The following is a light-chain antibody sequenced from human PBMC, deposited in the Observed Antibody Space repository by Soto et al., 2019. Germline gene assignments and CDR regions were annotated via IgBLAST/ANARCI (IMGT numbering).Light chain of an antibody. J-gene: IGLJ3*02. V-gene: IGLV2-14*01. Sequence: QSVLTQPASVSGSPGQSITISCTGTSSDVGGYNYVSWYQQHPGKAPKLMIYEVSNRPSGVSNRFSGSKSGNTASLTISGLQAEDEADYYCSSYTSSRGVFGGGTQLTV. CDR3: SSYTSSRGV. CDR2: EVS. CDR1: SSDVGGYNY.